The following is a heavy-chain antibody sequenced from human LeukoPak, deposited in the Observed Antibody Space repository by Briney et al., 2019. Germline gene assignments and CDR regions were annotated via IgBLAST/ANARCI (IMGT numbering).Heavy chain of an antibody. V-gene: IGHV3-30*18. CDR1: GFTFSSYG. CDR2: ISYDGSNK. D-gene: IGHD3-10*01. Sequence: GGSLRLSCAASGFTFSSYGMHWVRQAPGKGLEWAAVISYDGSNKYYADSVKGRFTISRDNSKNTLYLQMNSLRAEDTAVYYCAKSITMVRGVILRGDAFDIWGQGTMVTVSS. J-gene: IGHJ3*02. CDR3: AKSITMVRGVILRGDAFDI.